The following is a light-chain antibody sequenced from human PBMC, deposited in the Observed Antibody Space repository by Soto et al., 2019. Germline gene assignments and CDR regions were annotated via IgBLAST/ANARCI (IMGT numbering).Light chain of an antibody. CDR1: QYISSY. CDR3: QQSYSTPKT. V-gene: IGKV1-39*01. Sequence: IQMTQSPSSLSASVGDRVTITFRASQYISSYLNWYQQKPGKAPKVLIYDASSLQSGVPSRFSGSGSGTDFTLTISSLQPEDFATYYCQQSYSTPKTFGQGAKVDIK. J-gene: IGKJ1*01. CDR2: DAS.